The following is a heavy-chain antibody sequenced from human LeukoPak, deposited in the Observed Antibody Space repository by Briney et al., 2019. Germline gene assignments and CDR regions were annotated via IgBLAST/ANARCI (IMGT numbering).Heavy chain of an antibody. D-gene: IGHD2-8*01. CDR1: GGSISSSSYY. CDR3: ARAGRAGSHCTNGVCYALYWYFDL. CDR2: IYTSGST. Sequence: SETLSLTCTVSGGSISSSSYYWGWIRQPPGKGLEWIGRIYTSGSTNYNPSLKSRVTISVDTSKNQFSLKLSSVTAADTAVYYCARAGRAGSHCTNGVCYALYWYFDLWGRGTLVTVSS. V-gene: IGHV4-39*07. J-gene: IGHJ2*01.